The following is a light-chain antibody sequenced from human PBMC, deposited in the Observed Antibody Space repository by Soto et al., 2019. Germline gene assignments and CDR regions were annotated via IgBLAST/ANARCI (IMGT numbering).Light chain of an antibody. J-gene: IGLJ1*01. Sequence: QSALTQPASVSGSPGQPISISCTGTSTDVGRYNYVSWYQQHPGKAPKLMIYDVANRPSGVSNRFSGSKSGITASLTISGLQAEDEADYYCSSYTTSSTYVLGTGNKVTVL. CDR2: DVA. CDR1: STDVGRYNY. V-gene: IGLV2-14*01. CDR3: SSYTTSSTYV.